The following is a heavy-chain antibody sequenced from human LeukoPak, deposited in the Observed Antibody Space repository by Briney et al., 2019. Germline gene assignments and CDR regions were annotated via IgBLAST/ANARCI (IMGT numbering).Heavy chain of an antibody. CDR1: GXSISSHY. CDR3: ARVGGRGYSYGPYDY. V-gene: IGHV4-59*11. Sequence: SETLSLTCTVSGXSISSHYWSWIRQPPGKGLESIGYIYYSGSTNSNPSLKSRVTISVDTSKNQFSLKLSSVTAADTAVYYCARVGGRGYSYGPYDYWGQGTLVTVSS. CDR2: IYYSGST. D-gene: IGHD5-18*01. J-gene: IGHJ4*02.